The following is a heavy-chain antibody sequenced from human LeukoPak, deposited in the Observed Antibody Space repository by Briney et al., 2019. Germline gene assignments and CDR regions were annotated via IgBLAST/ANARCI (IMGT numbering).Heavy chain of an antibody. CDR3: ASTGCSSTSCYGVLFDY. J-gene: IGHJ4*02. D-gene: IGHD2-2*01. CDR2: INHSGST. Sequence: SETLSLTCAVYGGSFSGYYWSWIRQPPWKGLEWIGEINHSGSTNYNPSPKSRVTISVDTSKNQFSLKLSSVTAADTAVYYCASTGCSSTSCYGVLFDYWGQGTLVTVSS. V-gene: IGHV4-34*01. CDR1: GGSFSGYY.